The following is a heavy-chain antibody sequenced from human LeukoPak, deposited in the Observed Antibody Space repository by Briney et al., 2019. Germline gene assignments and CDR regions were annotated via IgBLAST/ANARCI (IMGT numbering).Heavy chain of an antibody. D-gene: IGHD6-13*01. CDR3: ARDQTAAGRVDY. Sequence: SQTLSLTCTVSGGSLSSGDYYWSWIRQPPGKGLEWIGYIYYSGSTYYNPSLKSRVTISVDTSKNQFSLKLTSVTAADTAVYYCARDQTAAGRVDYWGQGTLVTVSS. V-gene: IGHV4-30-4*08. CDR2: IYYSGST. CDR1: GGSLSSGDYY. J-gene: IGHJ4*02.